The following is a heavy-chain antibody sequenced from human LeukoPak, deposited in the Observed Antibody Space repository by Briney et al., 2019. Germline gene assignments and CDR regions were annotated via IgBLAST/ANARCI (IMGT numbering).Heavy chain of an antibody. J-gene: IGHJ4*02. D-gene: IGHD6-19*01. Sequence: SETLSLTCAVSGGSISSSNWWSWVRQPPGKGLEWIGEINHSGSTNYNPSLKSRVTISVDTSKNQFSLKLSSVTAADTAVYYCATYSSGWPNPADLDYWGQGTLVTVSS. V-gene: IGHV4-4*02. CDR2: INHSGST. CDR1: GGSISSSNW. CDR3: ATYSSGWPNPADLDY.